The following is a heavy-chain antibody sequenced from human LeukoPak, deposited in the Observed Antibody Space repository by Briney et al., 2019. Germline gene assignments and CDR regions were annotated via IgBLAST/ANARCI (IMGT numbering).Heavy chain of an antibody. CDR1: GGTFSSYA. Sequence: SVTVSCKASGGTFSSYAISWVRQAPGQGLEWVGRIIPILGIANYAQKFQGRVTITADKSTSTAYMELSSLRSEDTAVYYCAASGSTMVRGDGYWGQGTLVTVSS. D-gene: IGHD3-10*01. V-gene: IGHV1-69*04. CDR2: IIPILGIA. J-gene: IGHJ4*02. CDR3: AASGSTMVRGDGY.